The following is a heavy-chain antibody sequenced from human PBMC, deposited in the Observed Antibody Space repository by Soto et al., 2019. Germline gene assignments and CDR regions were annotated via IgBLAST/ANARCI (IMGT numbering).Heavy chain of an antibody. D-gene: IGHD5-12*01. V-gene: IGHV2-26*01. Sequence: QVTLKESGPVLVKPTETLTLTCTVSGFSFSNARMGVSWIRQPPGKALEWLAHIFSNDEKSYSTSLKSRLTISKDTSKSQVVLTMTNMDPADTATYYCARIQGDGYNRDWFDYWGQGTLVTVSS. CDR2: IFSNDEK. CDR3: ARIQGDGYNRDWFDY. CDR1: GFSFSNARMG. J-gene: IGHJ4*02.